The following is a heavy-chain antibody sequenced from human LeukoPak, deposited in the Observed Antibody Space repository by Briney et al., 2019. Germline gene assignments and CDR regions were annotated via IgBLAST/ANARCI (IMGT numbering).Heavy chain of an antibody. CDR3: ARGPHRRTYDRDNWFDP. J-gene: IGHJ5*02. Sequence: ASVKVSCKASGYTFTSYYMYWVRQAPGQGLEWMGIINPSGDNTDYAQKFQGRVTMTRDMSTTTVYMELSSLRSEDTAVYYCARGPHRRTYDRDNWFDPWGQGTLVTVSS. V-gene: IGHV1-46*01. D-gene: IGHD3-3*01. CDR1: GYTFTSYY. CDR2: INPSGDNT.